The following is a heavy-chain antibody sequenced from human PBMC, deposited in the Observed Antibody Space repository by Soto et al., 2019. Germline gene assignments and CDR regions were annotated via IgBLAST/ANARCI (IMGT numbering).Heavy chain of an antibody. CDR2: IHYTGSI. CDR3: ARYPRLDC. J-gene: IGHJ4*02. CDR1: GGSISSEYYH. Sequence: PSETLSLTCIVSGGSISSEYYHWTWIRQSPGKGLEWIGYIHYTGSIMYNPSFKSRLTMAVDTSKNQFSLQLTSVTAADTAVYFCARYPRLDCWGQGTLVTVSS. V-gene: IGHV4-30-4*08.